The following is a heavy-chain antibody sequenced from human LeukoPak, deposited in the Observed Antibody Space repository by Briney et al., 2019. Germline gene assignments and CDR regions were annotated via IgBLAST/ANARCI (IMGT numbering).Heavy chain of an antibody. CDR1: GYTFTSYD. CDR3: ARCTPDYDYVWGSYRYPTGMDV. CDR2: MNPNSGNT. Sequence: ASVKVSCKASGYTFTSYDINWVRQATGQGLGWMGWMNPNSGNTGYAQKFQGRVTMTRNTSISTAYMELSSLRSEDTAVYYCARCTPDYDYVWGSYRYPTGMDVWGQGTTVTVSS. J-gene: IGHJ6*02. V-gene: IGHV1-8*01. D-gene: IGHD3-16*02.